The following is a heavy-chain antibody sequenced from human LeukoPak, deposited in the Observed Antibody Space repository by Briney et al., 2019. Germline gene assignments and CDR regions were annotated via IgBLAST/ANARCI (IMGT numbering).Heavy chain of an antibody. D-gene: IGHD1-26*01. CDR2: IDYSGET. J-gene: IGHJ4*02. CDR1: GGSISSYY. V-gene: IGHV4-59*01. Sequence: PSETLSLTCTVSGGSISSYYWSWILQPPGQGLEWIGFIDYSGETNYNPSLKSRVTISVDTSKKQFSLKLRSVTAADTAVYYCARIKVGATVDYWGQGTLVTVSS. CDR3: ARIKVGATVDY.